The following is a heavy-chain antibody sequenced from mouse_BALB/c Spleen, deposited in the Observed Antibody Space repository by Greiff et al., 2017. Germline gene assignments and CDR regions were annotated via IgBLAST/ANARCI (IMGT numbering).Heavy chain of an antibody. Sequence: DVKLVESGGGLVKPGGSLKLSCAASGFTFSDYYMYWVRQTPEKRLEWVATISDGGSYTYYPDSVKGRFTISRDNAKNNLYLQMSSLKSEDTAMYYCARDGGGAFDYWGQGTTLTVSS. J-gene: IGHJ2*01. V-gene: IGHV5-4*02. CDR2: ISDGGSYT. CDR3: ARDGGGAFDY. CDR1: GFTFSDYY.